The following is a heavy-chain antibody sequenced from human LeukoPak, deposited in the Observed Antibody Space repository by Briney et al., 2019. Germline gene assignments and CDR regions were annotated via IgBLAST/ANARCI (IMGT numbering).Heavy chain of an antibody. J-gene: IGHJ4*02. Sequence: SETLSLTCTLSGYSISSGYYWGWIRQPPGQGLEWIGSIYHSGSTYYNPSLKSRVTISVDTSKNQFSLKLSSVTAADTAVYYCARDPELFGAPEYYFDYWGQGTLVTVSS. CDR3: ARDPELFGAPEYYFDY. V-gene: IGHV4-38-2*02. CDR2: IYHSGST. D-gene: IGHD3-10*01. CDR1: GYSISSGYY.